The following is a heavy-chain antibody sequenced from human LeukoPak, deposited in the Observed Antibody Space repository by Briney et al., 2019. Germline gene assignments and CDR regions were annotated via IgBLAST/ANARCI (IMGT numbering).Heavy chain of an antibody. D-gene: IGHD2-15*01. CDR1: GGSISSYY. Sequence: SETLSLTCTVSGGSISSYYWSWIRQPAGKGLEWIGRIYTSGSTNYNPSLKSRVTTSVDTSKNQFSLKLSSVTAADTAVYYCARKTYCSGGRCYGENWFDPWGQGILVTVSS. CDR3: ARKTYCSGGRCYGENWFDP. CDR2: IYTSGST. V-gene: IGHV4-4*07. J-gene: IGHJ5*02.